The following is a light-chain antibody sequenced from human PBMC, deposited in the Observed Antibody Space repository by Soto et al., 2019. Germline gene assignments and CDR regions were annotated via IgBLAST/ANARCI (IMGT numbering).Light chain of an antibody. Sequence: EIGMTQSPATLSVSPGERATLSCRASQSVSSNLAWYQQTPGQAPRILIYDASTRATGIPARFSGSGSGTEFTLTISSLQSEDFAVYYCQQYNNWPPFTFGPGTKVDIK. CDR2: DAS. CDR1: QSVSSN. V-gene: IGKV3-15*01. J-gene: IGKJ3*01. CDR3: QQYNNWPPFT.